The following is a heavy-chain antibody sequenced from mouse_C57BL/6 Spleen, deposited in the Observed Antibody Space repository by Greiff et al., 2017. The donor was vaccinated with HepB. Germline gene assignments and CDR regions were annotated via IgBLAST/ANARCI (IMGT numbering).Heavy chain of an antibody. Sequence: QVQLKQPGAELVMPGASVKLSCKASGYTFTSYWMHWVKQRPGQGLEWIGEIDPSDSYTNYNQKFKGKSTLTVDKSSSTAYMQLSSLTSEDSAVYYCATLPYYFDYWGQGTTLTVSS. D-gene: IGHD2-1*01. J-gene: IGHJ2*01. CDR3: ATLPYYFDY. V-gene: IGHV1-69*01. CDR1: GYTFTSYW. CDR2: IDPSDSYT.